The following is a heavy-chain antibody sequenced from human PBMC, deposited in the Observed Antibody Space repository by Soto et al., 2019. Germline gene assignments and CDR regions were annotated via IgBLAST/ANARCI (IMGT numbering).Heavy chain of an antibody. Sequence: SVKVSCKASGFTFTSSAMQWVRQARGQRLEWIGWIVVGSGNTNYAQKFQERVTITRDMSTSTAYMELSSLRSEDTAVYYCAAGYCSGGSCYVAFDIWGQGTRVTVSS. CDR3: AAGYCSGGSCYVAFDI. J-gene: IGHJ3*02. D-gene: IGHD2-15*01. CDR2: IVVGSGNT. V-gene: IGHV1-58*02. CDR1: GFTFTSSA.